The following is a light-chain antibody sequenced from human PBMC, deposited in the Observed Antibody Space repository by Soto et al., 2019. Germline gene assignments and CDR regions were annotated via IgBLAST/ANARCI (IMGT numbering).Light chain of an antibody. CDR1: QSLNSW. J-gene: IGKJ2*01. Sequence: DIQMTQSPSTLSASVGDRASIPCRASQSLNSWLAWYQKKPGKAPKLLIYKASTLEIGVPSRFSGSGSGTEFTRTISGLQPDDFATYYCPQYNTASFGQGTKLEIK. V-gene: IGKV1-5*03. CDR3: PQYNTAS. CDR2: KAS.